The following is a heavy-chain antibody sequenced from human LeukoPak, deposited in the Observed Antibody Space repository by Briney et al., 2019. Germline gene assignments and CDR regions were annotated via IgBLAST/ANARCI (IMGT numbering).Heavy chain of an antibody. Sequence: GGSLRLSCAASGFSLSDYTMTWVRQAPGKGLEWISYIDISSTSTYYADSVEGRFTISRDNAKNSLYLQVTSLRAEDTAVYYCARGPPLFDPWGQGTLVTVSS. CDR3: ARGPPLFDP. CDR2: IDISSTST. J-gene: IGHJ5*02. CDR1: GFSLSDYT. V-gene: IGHV3-48*01.